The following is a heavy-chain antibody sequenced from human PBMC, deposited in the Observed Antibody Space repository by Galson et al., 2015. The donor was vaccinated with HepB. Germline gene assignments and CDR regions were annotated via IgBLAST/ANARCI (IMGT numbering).Heavy chain of an antibody. V-gene: IGHV3-13*05. CDR1: GFTFSSYD. Sequence: SLRLSCAASGFTFSSYDMHWVRQATGKGLEWVSTIGTAGDPYYPDSVKGRFTISRENAKNSLYLQVSTLRAGDTAVSYCARGLRTAYYSYSGMDVWGQVTPVTVSS. D-gene: IGHD4-17*01. CDR2: IGTAGDP. CDR3: ARGLRTAYYSYSGMDV. J-gene: IGHJ6*02.